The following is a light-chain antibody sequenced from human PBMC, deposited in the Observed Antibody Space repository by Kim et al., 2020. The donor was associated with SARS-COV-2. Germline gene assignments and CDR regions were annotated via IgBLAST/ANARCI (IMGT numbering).Light chain of an antibody. Sequence: SVALGQKVRIKCKGDSLSTYSASWDQQKAGQATVFVMYGQKRPSGIPGRFSGSSSGTTASLTITGAQAEDEADYYCNSRDSSDHWVFGGGTQLTVL. CDR1: SLSTYS. V-gene: IGLV3-19*01. J-gene: IGLJ3*02. CDR2: GQK. CDR3: NSRDSSDHWV.